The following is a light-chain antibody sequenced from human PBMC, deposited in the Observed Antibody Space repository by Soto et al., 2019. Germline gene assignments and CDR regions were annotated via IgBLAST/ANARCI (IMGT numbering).Light chain of an antibody. V-gene: IGLV2-8*01. CDR2: EVS. CDR3: SSYAGSNNSV. Sequence: LTQPPSASWSPGQSVTISCTGTSSDVGGYNYVSWYQQHPGKAPKLMIYEVSKRPSGVPDRFSGSKSGNTASLTVSGLQAEDEADYYCSSYAGSNNSVFGTGTKVTVL. J-gene: IGLJ1*01. CDR1: SSDVGGYNY.